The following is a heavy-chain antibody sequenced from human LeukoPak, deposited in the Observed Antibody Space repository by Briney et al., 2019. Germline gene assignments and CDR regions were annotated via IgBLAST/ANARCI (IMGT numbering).Heavy chain of an antibody. V-gene: IGHV3-66*01. CDR2: IYSGDST. CDR3: ARSSSGWSEIFDY. CDR1: GFTVSSNY. Sequence: QAGGSLRLSCAASGFTVSSNYMNWVRQSPGKGLEWVSVIYSGDSTYYADSVKGRFTISRDNSKNTLYLQMNSPRAEDTAVYYCARSSSGWSEIFDYWGRGTLVTVSS. D-gene: IGHD6-19*01. J-gene: IGHJ4*02.